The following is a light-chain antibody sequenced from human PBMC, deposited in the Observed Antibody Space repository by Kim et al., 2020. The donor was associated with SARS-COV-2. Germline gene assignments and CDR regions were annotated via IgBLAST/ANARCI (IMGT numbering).Light chain of an antibody. Sequence: SSELTQDPAVSVALGQTVRITCKGDSLRSYYASWYQQKPGQAPVLVIYGKNNRPSGIPDRFSGSSSGNTASLTITGAQAEDEAEYYCNSRDSSGNHVVFG. J-gene: IGLJ2*01. V-gene: IGLV3-19*01. CDR2: GKN. CDR1: SLRSYY. CDR3: NSRDSSGNHVV.